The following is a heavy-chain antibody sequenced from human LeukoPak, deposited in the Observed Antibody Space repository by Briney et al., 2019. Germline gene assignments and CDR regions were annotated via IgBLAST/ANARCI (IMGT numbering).Heavy chain of an antibody. V-gene: IGHV4-34*01. J-gene: IGHJ4*02. CDR3: ARVVRGGVFDH. D-gene: IGHD3-10*02. Sequence: SETLSLTCAVYGGSFSGYYWSWLRQPPGKGLEWIGEINHSGSTNYNPSLKSRVTISVDTSKNQFSLKLSSVTAADTAVYYCARVVRGGVFDHWGQGALVTVSS. CDR2: INHSGST. CDR1: GGSFSGYY.